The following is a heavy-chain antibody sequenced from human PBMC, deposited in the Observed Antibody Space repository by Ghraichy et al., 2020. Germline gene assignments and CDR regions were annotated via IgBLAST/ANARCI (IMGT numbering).Heavy chain of an antibody. CDR2: INPYFGST. V-gene: IGHV1-46*01. CDR3: ARDGGYSRSKLDY. D-gene: IGHD2-15*01. J-gene: IGHJ4*02. Sequence: ASVKVSCKASGYTFTSYFIHWVRQAPGQGLEWVGVINPYFGSTDYAQNFQGRVTMTRDTSTSTVYMEVTTLISDDTAMYYCARDGGYSRSKLDYWGQGTLVTVSS. CDR1: GYTFTSYF.